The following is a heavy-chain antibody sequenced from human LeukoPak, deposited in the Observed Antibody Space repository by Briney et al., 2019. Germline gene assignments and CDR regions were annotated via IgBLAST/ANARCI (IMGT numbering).Heavy chain of an antibody. Sequence: SETLSLTCAVYGGSFSGYYWSWIRQPPGKGLEWIGEINHSGSTNYNPSLKSRVTISVDTSKNQFSLKLSSVTAADTAVYYCARLRPARAAFDIWGQGTMVTVSS. J-gene: IGHJ3*02. CDR2: INHSGST. CDR1: GGSFSGYY. CDR3: ARLRPARAAFDI. V-gene: IGHV4-34*01.